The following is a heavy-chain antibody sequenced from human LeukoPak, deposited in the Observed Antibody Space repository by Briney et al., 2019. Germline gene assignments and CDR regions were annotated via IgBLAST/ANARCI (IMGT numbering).Heavy chain of an antibody. CDR1: GDSSYNNIYY. Sequence: SETLSLTCIVSGDSSYNNIYYWGWIRQPPGKGLEWIGSIDYSGSSYYNPSLKSRATISIGASMDQFSLKLTSVTAADTAVYYCAREYTLYRSGWFLDYWGQGTVVTVSS. V-gene: IGHV4-39*07. J-gene: IGHJ4*02. CDR3: AREYTLYRSGWFLDY. D-gene: IGHD6-19*01. CDR2: IDYSGSS.